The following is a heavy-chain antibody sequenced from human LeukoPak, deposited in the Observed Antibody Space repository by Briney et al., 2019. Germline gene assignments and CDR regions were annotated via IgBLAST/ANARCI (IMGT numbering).Heavy chain of an antibody. CDR2: IYHSGST. CDR3: ARRVALPSYGNYYFDY. CDR1: GGSISSGGYS. J-gene: IGHJ4*02. Sequence: SETLSLTCAVSGGSISSGGYSWSWIRQPPGKGLEWIGYIYHSGSTYYNPSLKSRVTISVDRSKNQFSLKLSSVTAADTAVYYRARRVALPSYGNYYFDYWGQGTLVTVSS. D-gene: IGHD5-18*01. V-gene: IGHV4-30-2*01.